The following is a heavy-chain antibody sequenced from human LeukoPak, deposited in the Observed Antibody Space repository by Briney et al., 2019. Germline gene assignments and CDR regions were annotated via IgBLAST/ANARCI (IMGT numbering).Heavy chain of an antibody. CDR1: WYPVNNYW. Sequence: GEALEISFYGSWYPVNNYWIGLGRPMPGKGVELMGIIYPGDSDTRYSPSFQGQVTISADKSISTAYLQWSSLKASDTAMYYCAKALHNCGWVQYFDVWGQGSLVTVSS. D-gene: IGHD6-19*01. V-gene: IGHV5-51*01. CDR3: AKALHNCGWVQYFDV. CDR2: IYPGDSDT. J-gene: IGHJ4*02.